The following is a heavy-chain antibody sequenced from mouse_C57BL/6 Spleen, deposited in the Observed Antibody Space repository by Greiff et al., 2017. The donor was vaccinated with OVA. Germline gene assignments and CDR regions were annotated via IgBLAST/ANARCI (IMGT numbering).Heavy chain of an antibody. D-gene: IGHD2-4*01. J-gene: IGHJ3*01. CDR1: GFTITDDY. Sequence: VQLQQSGAELVRPGASVKLSCTASGFTITDDYMHWVKQRPEQGLEWIGWIDPENGDTEYASKFQGKATITADTSSNTAYLQLSSLTSEDTAVYYCSIYYDYGADWGQGTLVTVSA. V-gene: IGHV14-4*01. CDR2: IDPENGDT. CDR3: SIYYDYGAD.